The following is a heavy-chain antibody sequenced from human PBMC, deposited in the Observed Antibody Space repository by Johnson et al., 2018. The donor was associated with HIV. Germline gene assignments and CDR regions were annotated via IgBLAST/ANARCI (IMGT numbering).Heavy chain of an antibody. V-gene: IGHV3-66*02. Sequence: VQLVESGGGLVQPGGSLRLSCAASGFSVSSNYMSWVRQAPGKGLEWVSVMSSGDNTHYADSVKGRFTISRDNSKNTLYLQMKSLRTEDTAVYYCATYSSSWYKGGYAFDIWGQGTMVTVSS. CDR2: MSSGDNT. CDR1: GFSVSSNY. CDR3: ATYSSSWYKGGYAFDI. J-gene: IGHJ3*02. D-gene: IGHD6-13*01.